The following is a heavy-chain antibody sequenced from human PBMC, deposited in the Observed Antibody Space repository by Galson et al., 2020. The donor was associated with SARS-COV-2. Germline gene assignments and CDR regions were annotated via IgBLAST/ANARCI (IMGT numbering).Heavy chain of an antibody. D-gene: IGHD3-3*01. CDR1: GYSISSGYY. CDR3: ARDCRLRFLPRSTYNWFDP. J-gene: IGHJ5*02. Sequence: SETLSLTCTVSGYSISSGYYWGWIRQPPGKGLEWIGSIYHSGSTYYNPSLKSRVTISVDTSKNQFSLKLSSVTAADTAVYYCARDCRLRFLPRSTYNWFDPWGQGTLVTVSS. CDR2: IYHSGST. V-gene: IGHV4-38-2*02.